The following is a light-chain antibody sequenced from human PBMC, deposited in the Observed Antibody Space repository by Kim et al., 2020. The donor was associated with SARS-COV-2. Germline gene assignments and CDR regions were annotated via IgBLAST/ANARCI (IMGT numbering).Light chain of an antibody. J-gene: IGLJ2*01. CDR2: GKN. Sequence: GQTVRITCQGGSLRSYYASWYQQKPGQAPVLVIYGKNNRPSGIPDRFSGSSSGNTASLTITGAQAEDEADYYCNSRGSSGNHLRVFGGGTKLTVL. CDR3: NSRGSSGNHLRV. V-gene: IGLV3-19*01. CDR1: SLRSYY.